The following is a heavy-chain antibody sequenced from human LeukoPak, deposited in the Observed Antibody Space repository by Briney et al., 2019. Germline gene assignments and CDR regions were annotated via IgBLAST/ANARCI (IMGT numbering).Heavy chain of an antibody. V-gene: IGHV3-7*01. CDR3: VRYRDGEYDF. Sequence: PGGSLRLSCAGSGFIFSSHWMIWVRQAPGKGLEWVANIKQDGSEKYYVDSVKGRFTISRDNTKSSMYLEMNSLSAEDTAVYYCVRYRDGEYDFWGQGSLVTVSS. J-gene: IGHJ4*02. CDR1: GFIFSSHW. D-gene: IGHD4-17*01. CDR2: IKQDGSEK.